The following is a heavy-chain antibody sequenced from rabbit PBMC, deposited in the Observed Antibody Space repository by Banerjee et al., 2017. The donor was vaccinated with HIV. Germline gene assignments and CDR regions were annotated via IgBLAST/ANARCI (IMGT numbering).Heavy chain of an antibody. CDR1: GFDFSSYS. V-gene: IGHV1S45*01. CDR3: VRHRSGWGADL. Sequence: QEQLVEYGGDLVQPEGSLTLTCKASGFDFSSYSMNWVRQAPGKGLEWIGIIVAGSSGSTYYASWVNGRFTISNHNAQNTLYLQLNSLTVADTATYFCVRHRSGWGADLWGPGTLVTVS. J-gene: IGHJ4*01. CDR2: IVAGSSGST. D-gene: IGHD4-1*01.